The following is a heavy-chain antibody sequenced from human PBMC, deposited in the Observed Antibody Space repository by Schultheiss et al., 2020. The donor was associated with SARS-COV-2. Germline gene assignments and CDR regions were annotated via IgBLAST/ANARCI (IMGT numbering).Heavy chain of an antibody. Sequence: ASVKVSCKASGYTFTSYEINWVRQATGQGLEWMGWMNPNSGGTGYAQKFQGRVTMTRDTSISTAYMELSSLRSEDTAVYYCVRGLGYCSSVSCSTDDYWGQGTLVTVSS. J-gene: IGHJ4*02. CDR1: GYTFTSYE. CDR3: VRGLGYCSSVSCSTDDY. V-gene: IGHV1-8*02. D-gene: IGHD2-2*02. CDR2: MNPNSGGT.